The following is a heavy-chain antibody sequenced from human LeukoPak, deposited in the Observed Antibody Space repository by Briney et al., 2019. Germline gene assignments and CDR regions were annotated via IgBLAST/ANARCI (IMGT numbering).Heavy chain of an antibody. V-gene: IGHV3-23*01. J-gene: IGHJ2*01. CDR3: AKDRRIAVAGTRSWYFGL. D-gene: IGHD6-19*01. CDR1: GFTFSSYA. Sequence: PGGSLRLSCAASGFTFSSYAMSWVRQAPGKGLEWVSAISGSGGSTYYADSVKGRFTISRDNSKNTLYLQMNSLRAEDTAVYYCAKDRRIAVAGTRSWYFGLWGRGTLVTVSS. CDR2: ISGSGGST.